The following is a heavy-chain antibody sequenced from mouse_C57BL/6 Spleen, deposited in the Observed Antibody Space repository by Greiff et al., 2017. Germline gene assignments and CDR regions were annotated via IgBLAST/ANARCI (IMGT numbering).Heavy chain of an antibody. D-gene: IGHD3-1*01. CDR3: ARSGDGGSYFDY. CDR1: GYAFTNYL. V-gene: IGHV1-54*01. CDR2: INPGSGGT. Sequence: QVQLQQSGAELVRPGTSVKVSCKASGYAFTNYLIEWVKQRPGQGLEWIGVINPGSGGTNYNEKFKGKATLTADKSSSTAYMQLSSLTSEDSAVYFCARSGDGGSYFDYWGQGTTLTVSS. J-gene: IGHJ2*01.